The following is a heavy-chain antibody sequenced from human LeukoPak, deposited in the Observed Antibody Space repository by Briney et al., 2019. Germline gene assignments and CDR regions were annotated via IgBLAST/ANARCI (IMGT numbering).Heavy chain of an antibody. J-gene: IGHJ6*03. CDR3: ARLDSSSVFYYYYMDV. V-gene: IGHV4-59*04. CDR2: IYYSGST. Sequence: PSETLSLTCTVSGGSISSYYWSWIRQPPGKGLEWIGYIYYSGSTYYNPSLKSRVTISVDTSKNQFSLKLSSVTAADTAVYYCARLDSSSVFYYYYMDVWGKGTTVTVSS. CDR1: GGSISSYY. D-gene: IGHD6-6*01.